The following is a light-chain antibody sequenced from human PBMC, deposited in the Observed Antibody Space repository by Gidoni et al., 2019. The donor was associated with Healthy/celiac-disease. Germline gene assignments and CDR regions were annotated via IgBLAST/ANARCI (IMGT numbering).Light chain of an antibody. Sequence: QSALTPPRSVSGSPGQSVTISCTGTSSDVGGYNYVSWYQQHPGKAPKLRIYDVSKRPSRVPDRFSGSKSGNTASLTISVLQAEDEADYYCCSYAGSYTFYVFGTGTNVTVL. J-gene: IGLJ1*01. V-gene: IGLV2-11*01. CDR2: DVS. CDR1: SSDVGGYNY. CDR3: CSYAGSYTFYV.